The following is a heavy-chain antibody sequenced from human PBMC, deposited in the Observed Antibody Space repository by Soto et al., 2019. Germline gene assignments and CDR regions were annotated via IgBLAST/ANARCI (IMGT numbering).Heavy chain of an antibody. CDR1: GGSISSGGYY. Sequence: SETLSLTCTVSGGSISSGGYYWSWIRQHPGKGLEWIGYIYYSGSTYYNPSLKSRVTISVDTSKNQFSLKLSSVTAADTAVYYCARSTMVRGATYGMDVWGQGTTVTVS. D-gene: IGHD3-10*01. CDR3: ARSTMVRGATYGMDV. J-gene: IGHJ6*02. CDR2: IYYSGST. V-gene: IGHV4-31*03.